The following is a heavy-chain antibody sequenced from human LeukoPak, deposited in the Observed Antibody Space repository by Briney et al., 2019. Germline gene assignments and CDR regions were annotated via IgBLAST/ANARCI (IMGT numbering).Heavy chain of an antibody. D-gene: IGHD3-10*01. V-gene: IGHV3-23*01. J-gene: IGHJ4*02. CDR3: ARDGRGLGDYFDY. CDR1: GFIFSRYG. Sequence: GGSLRLSCEASGFIFSRYGMSWVRQAPGKGLQWVSSITGSGERTYYADSVRGRFTISRDNAKNSLYLQMNSLRAEDTAVYYCARDGRGLGDYFDYWGQGTLVTVSS. CDR2: ITGSGERT.